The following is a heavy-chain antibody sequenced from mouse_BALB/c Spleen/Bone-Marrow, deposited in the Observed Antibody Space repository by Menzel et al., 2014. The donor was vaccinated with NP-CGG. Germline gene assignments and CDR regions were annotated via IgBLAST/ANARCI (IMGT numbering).Heavy chain of an antibody. CDR1: GFTFSSFG. J-gene: IGHJ2*01. CDR2: ISGGSSTI. D-gene: IGHD4-1*01. Sequence: EVKVVESGGGLVQPGGSRKLSCAASGFTFSSFGMHWVRQAPEKGLEWVTYISGGSSTIFYADTVKGRFTVSRDNPKNTLFLQMTSLRSEDTAMYYCTRGGNWDDFDYWGQGTTLTVSS. V-gene: IGHV5-17*02. CDR3: TRGGNWDDFDY.